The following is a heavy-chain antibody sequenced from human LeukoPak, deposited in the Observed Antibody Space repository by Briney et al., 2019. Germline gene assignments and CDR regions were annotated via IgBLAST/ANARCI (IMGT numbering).Heavy chain of an antibody. V-gene: IGHV3-48*01. CDR1: GFTFSSYS. CDR3: AKDLYYYGSGESSPDY. Sequence: GGSLRLSCAASGFTFSSYSMNWVRQAPGKGLEWISYISSSSNTIKYADSVKGRLTISRDNAKNSLFLQMNSLRAEDTAVYYCAKDLYYYGSGESSPDYWGQGTLVTVSS. J-gene: IGHJ4*02. D-gene: IGHD3-10*01. CDR2: ISSSSNTI.